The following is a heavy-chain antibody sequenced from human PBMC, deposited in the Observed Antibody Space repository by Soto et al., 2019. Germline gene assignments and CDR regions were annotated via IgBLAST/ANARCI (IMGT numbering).Heavy chain of an antibody. Sequence: WSLRLSCAASGLTFSTSAMSGVRQDPGKGLEWVSGISGSGDRTDYADSEEGRFTISRDNSKGTLYLLVNSLRAEDTAVYYCAKAGTSCCYFYYMDVWGKGTTVTVSS. CDR2: ISGSGDRT. CDR3: AKAGTSCCYFYYMDV. CDR1: GLTFSTSA. V-gene: IGHV3-23*01. D-gene: IGHD2-2*01. J-gene: IGHJ6*03.